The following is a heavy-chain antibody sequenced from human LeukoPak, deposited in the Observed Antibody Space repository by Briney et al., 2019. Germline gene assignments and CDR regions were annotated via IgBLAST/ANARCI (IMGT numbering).Heavy chain of an antibody. V-gene: IGHV3-20*04. D-gene: IGHD3-10*01. CDR2: INWNGGST. Sequence: PGGSLRLSCAASGFTFDDYGMSWVRQAPGKGLEWVSGINWNGGSTGYADSVKGRFTISRENAKNSLYLQMNSLRAEDTAVYYCAKSASGTRRITMVRGVIGGGRLDYWGQGTLVTVSS. CDR3: AKSASGTRRITMVRGVIGGGRLDY. CDR1: GFTFDDYG. J-gene: IGHJ4*02.